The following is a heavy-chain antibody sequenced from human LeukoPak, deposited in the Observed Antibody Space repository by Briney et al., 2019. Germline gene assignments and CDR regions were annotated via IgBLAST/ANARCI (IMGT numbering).Heavy chain of an antibody. CDR1: GFIFSSYG. D-gene: IGHD5-12*01. V-gene: IGHV3-23*01. J-gene: IGHJ6*03. CDR3: AKGGGYEAQYYYYYLDV. Sequence: GGSLRLSCVASGFIFSSYGMSWVRQAPGKGLEWVSAISGSGDSTFYGDSVKGRFTLSRDNSKNTLYLQMKRLRAEDTAVYYCAKGGGYEAQYYYYYLDVWGKGTTVTIPS. CDR2: ISGSGDST.